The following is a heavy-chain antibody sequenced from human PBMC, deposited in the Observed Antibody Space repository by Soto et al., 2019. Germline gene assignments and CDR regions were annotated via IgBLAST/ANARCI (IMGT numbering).Heavy chain of an antibody. Sequence: LRLSWAASGVTFSDYYMSWIRQAPGKGLEWVSYIASSSTYTSYADSVKGRFTISRDNAKNSLYLQMNSLRADDTAVYYCARDGSRYCSSSSCRSGYYYYGLDVWGQGTTVTVSS. CDR2: IASSSTYT. D-gene: IGHD2-2*01. V-gene: IGHV3-11*06. CDR3: ARDGSRYCSSSSCRSGYYYYGLDV. J-gene: IGHJ6*02. CDR1: GVTFSDYY.